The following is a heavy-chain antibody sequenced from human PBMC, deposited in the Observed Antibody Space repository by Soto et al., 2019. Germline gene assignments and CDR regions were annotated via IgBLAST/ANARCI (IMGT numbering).Heavy chain of an antibody. CDR1: GFNFNKYA. Sequence: EVQLLESGGDLVRPGESLRLSCAASGFNFNKYAMSWVRQAPGEGLEWVSGISCCGGTASYADSVKGRFTIARDDSKKTLFLHLNSLRVEDTAEYYCAKADGEQWLLPHLENWGRGTLVTVS. V-gene: IGHV3-23*01. CDR3: AKADGEQWLLPHLEN. J-gene: IGHJ4*02. D-gene: IGHD6-19*01. CDR2: ISCCGGTA.